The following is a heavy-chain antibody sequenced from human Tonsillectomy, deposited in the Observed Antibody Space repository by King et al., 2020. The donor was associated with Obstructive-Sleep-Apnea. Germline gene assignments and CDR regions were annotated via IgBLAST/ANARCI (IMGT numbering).Heavy chain of an antibody. D-gene: IGHD3-10*01. J-gene: IGHJ3*02. CDR1: GGSISSYY. Sequence: QLQESGPGLVKPSETLSLTCTVSGGSISSYYWSWIRQPPGKGLEWIGYIYYSGSTNYNPSLKSRVTISVDTSKNHFSLKLSSVTAADTAVYYCARVSDYGSGTYLSCAFDIWGQGTMVTVSS. V-gene: IGHV4-59*01. CDR3: ARVSDYGSGTYLSCAFDI. CDR2: IYYSGST.